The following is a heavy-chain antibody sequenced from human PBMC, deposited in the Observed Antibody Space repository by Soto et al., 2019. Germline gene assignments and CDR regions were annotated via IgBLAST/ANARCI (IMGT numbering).Heavy chain of an antibody. CDR1: GYTFNTHD. Sequence: ASVKVSCKASGYTFNTHDMHWVRQAPGQRLEWMGWINVGNGNTKYSQKFQGRVTITRDTSASTSYMELSSLTSEDTAVYYCARDGYGDYFKYYYYFMDVWGKGTTVTVSS. D-gene: IGHD4-17*01. CDR3: ARDGYGDYFKYYYYFMDV. J-gene: IGHJ6*03. V-gene: IGHV1-3*01. CDR2: INVGNGNT.